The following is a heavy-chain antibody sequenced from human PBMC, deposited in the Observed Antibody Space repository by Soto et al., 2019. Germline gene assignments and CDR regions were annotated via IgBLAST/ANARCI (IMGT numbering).Heavy chain of an antibody. CDR1: GFTFRTYA. CDR3: AKDRQPDGLWPFDH. D-gene: IGHD2-8*01. CDR2: IFGSGGGI. Sequence: EVQLLESGGGLVKPGGSLRLSCAASGFTFRTYAMSWVRQAPGKGLEWVSGIFGSGGGISYADSVKGRFTISRDNSNNMLYLQIRSLRVEDTAVYYCAKDRQPDGLWPFDHWGQGTLVTVSS. V-gene: IGHV3-23*01. J-gene: IGHJ4*02.